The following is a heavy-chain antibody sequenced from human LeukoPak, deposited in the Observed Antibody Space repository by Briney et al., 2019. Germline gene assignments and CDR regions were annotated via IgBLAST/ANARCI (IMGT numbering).Heavy chain of an antibody. D-gene: IGHD3-10*01. CDR1: GYTFTGYY. Sequence: GASVKVSCKASGYTFTGYYMHWVRQAPGQGLEWMGWINPNSGGTNYAQKFQGRVTMTRDTSISTAYMELSRLRSDDTAVYYCARERITMVRVFDYWGQGTLVTVPS. CDR2: INPNSGGT. CDR3: ARERITMVRVFDY. J-gene: IGHJ4*02. V-gene: IGHV1-2*02.